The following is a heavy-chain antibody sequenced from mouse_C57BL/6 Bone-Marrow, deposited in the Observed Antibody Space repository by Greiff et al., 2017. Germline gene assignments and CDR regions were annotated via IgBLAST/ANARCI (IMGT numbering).Heavy chain of an antibody. CDR1: GYTFTDYE. Sequence: QVQLQQSGAELVRPGASVTLSCKASGYTFTDYEMHWVKQTPVHGLEWIGAIDPETGGTAYNQKFKGKAILTADKSSSTAYMELRSLTSEDSAVYYCTRGNDGCYLWFADGGQGTLVTVSA. CDR3: TRGNDGCYLWFAD. V-gene: IGHV1-15*01. D-gene: IGHD2-3*01. J-gene: IGHJ3*01. CDR2: IDPETGGT.